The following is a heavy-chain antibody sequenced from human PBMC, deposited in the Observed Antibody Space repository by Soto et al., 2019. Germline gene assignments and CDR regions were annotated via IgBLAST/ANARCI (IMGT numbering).Heavy chain of an antibody. D-gene: IGHD3-10*01. Sequence: QVQLVESGGGVVQPGRSPRLSCAASEFTFSSYGMHWVRQAPGKGLEWVAVIWYDGSNKYYADSVMGRFTISIDNSKNTLYLQMNSLRAEDTAVYYCAREDYGSGSFDYWGQGTLVTVSS. V-gene: IGHV3-33*01. CDR1: EFTFSSYG. J-gene: IGHJ4*02. CDR2: IWYDGSNK. CDR3: AREDYGSGSFDY.